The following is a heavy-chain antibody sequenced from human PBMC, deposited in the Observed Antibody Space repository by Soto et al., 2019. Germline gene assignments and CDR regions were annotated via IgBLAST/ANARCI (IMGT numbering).Heavy chain of an antibody. V-gene: IGHV3-23*01. CDR1: GFTFSSYA. CDR3: AKRSSSSTFDY. J-gene: IGHJ4*02. CDR2: ISGSDDST. D-gene: IGHD6-6*01. Sequence: QAGGSLRLSCAASGFTFSSYAMSWVRQAPGKGLEWVSVISGSDDSTYYADSVKGRFTISRDNSKNTLYLQMNSLRAEDTAVYYCAKRSSSSTFDYWGQGTLVTVSS.